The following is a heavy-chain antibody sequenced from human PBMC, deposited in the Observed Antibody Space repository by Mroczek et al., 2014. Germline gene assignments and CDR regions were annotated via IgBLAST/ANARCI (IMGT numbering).Heavy chain of an antibody. CDR3: AKEVVTSPIRSSSPPSPDY. D-gene: IGHD6-13*01. CDR1: GFTFSSYG. J-gene: IGHJ4*02. CDR2: ISYDGSNK. V-gene: IGHV3-30*18. Sequence: VQLQQSGGGVVQPGRSLRLSCAASGFTFSSYGMHWVRQAPGKGLEWVAVISYDGSNKYYADSVKGRFTISRDNSKNTLYLQMNSLRAEDTAVYYCAKEVVTSPIRSSSPPSPDYWGQGTLVTVSS.